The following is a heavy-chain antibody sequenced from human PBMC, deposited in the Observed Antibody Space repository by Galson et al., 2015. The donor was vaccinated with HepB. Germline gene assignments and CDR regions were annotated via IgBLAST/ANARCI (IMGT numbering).Heavy chain of an antibody. J-gene: IGHJ4*02. CDR2: KSYDGSSK. Sequence: SLRLSCAASGFTFSSFAMHWVRQAPGKGPEWVAIKSYDGSSKYYADSVKGRFTISRDNSENTLYLQMNSLRGEDTAVYYCAGSDSNSWHNFVYWGQGTLVSVSS. D-gene: IGHD6-13*01. V-gene: IGHV3-30-3*01. CDR3: AGSDSNSWHNFVY. CDR1: GFTFSSFA.